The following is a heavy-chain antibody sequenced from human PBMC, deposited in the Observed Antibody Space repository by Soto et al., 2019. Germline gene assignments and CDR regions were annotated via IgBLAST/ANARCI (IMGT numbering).Heavy chain of an antibody. J-gene: IGHJ4*02. CDR3: GYGHLSYYFDY. V-gene: IGHV3-33*01. CDR2: ICKDGRDK. Sequence: QVQLVESGGGVVQPGRSLKLSCVASGFTFSSYGMHWVRQAPGKALEWVAIICKDGRDKYDGDSVKGRFTISRDNSNTTLYSKMATLPPEQTAVYYCGYGHLSYYFDYWGQATLVTVSS. CDR1: GFTFSSYG. D-gene: IGHD5-18*01.